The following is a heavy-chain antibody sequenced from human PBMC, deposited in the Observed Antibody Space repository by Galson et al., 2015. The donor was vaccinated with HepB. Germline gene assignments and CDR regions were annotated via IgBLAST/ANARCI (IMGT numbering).Heavy chain of an antibody. Sequence: SLRLSCAASGFTFSSYGMHWVRQAPGKGLEWVAVISYDGSNKYYADSVKGRFTISRDNSKNTLYLQMNSLRAEDTAVYYCAKDDNISSWSNYYYYYYGMDVWGQGTTVTVSS. CDR1: GFTFSSYG. V-gene: IGHV3-30*18. CDR3: AKDDNISSWSNYYYYYYGMDV. J-gene: IGHJ6*02. D-gene: IGHD6-13*01. CDR2: ISYDGSNK.